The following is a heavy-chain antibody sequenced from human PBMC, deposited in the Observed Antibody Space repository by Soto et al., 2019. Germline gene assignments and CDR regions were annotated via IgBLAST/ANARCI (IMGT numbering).Heavy chain of an antibody. CDR3: ATSMYNWNDGFFDY. J-gene: IGHJ4*02. V-gene: IGHV3-30*03. Sequence: QVQLVESGGGVVQPGRSLRLSCAASGFTFSSYGMHWVRQAPGKGLEWVAIISYDGINKYYANSVKGRFTISRDNSTNTLYLQMHSLRAEDTAVYYCATSMYNWNDGFFDYWGQGTLVTVSS. D-gene: IGHD1-1*01. CDR1: GFTFSSYG. CDR2: ISYDGINK.